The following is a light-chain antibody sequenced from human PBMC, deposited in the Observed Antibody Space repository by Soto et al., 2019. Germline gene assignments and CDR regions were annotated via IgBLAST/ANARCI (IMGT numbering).Light chain of an antibody. CDR1: GSDVGGYNF. CDR2: DVS. V-gene: IGLV2-11*01. Sequence: QSALTQPRSVSGSPGQSVTISCTGTGSDVGGYNFVSWYQQCPGKAPKLMIYDVSKRPSGVPDRFSGSKSGSTASLTISGLQAEDDADYYCCSYAGSYTVVFGGGTKLTVL. CDR3: CSYAGSYTVV. J-gene: IGLJ3*02.